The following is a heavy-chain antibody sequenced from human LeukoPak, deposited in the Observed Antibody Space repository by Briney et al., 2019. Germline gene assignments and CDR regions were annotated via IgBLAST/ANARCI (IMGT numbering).Heavy chain of an antibody. CDR1: GGSISSYY. CDR3: ARVSGWPGVYYFDY. CDR2: IYYSGST. V-gene: IGHV4-59*01. D-gene: IGHD6-19*01. Sequence: PETLSLTCTVSGGSISSYYWSWIRQPPGKGLEWIGYIYYSGSTNYNPSLKSRVTISVDTSKNQFSLKLSSVTAADTAVYYCARVSGWPGVYYFDYWGQGTLITVSS. J-gene: IGHJ4*02.